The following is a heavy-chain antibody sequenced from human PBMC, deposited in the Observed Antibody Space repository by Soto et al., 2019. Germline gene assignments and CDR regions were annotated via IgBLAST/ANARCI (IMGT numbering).Heavy chain of an antibody. Sequence: QLQLQESGPGLVKPSETLSLTCTVSGGSISSSSYYWGWIRQPPGKGLEWIGSIYYSGSTYYNPSLKSRVTISVDTSKNQFSLKLSSVTAADTAVYYCASSPNPGQFLEWLWYFDYWGQGTLVTVSS. J-gene: IGHJ4*02. CDR1: GGSISSSSYY. CDR2: IYYSGST. D-gene: IGHD3-3*01. V-gene: IGHV4-39*01. CDR3: ASSPNPGQFLEWLWYFDY.